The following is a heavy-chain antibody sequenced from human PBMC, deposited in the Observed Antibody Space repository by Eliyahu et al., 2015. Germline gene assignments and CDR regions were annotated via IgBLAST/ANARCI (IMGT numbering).Heavy chain of an antibody. J-gene: IGHJ4*02. D-gene: IGHD1-7*01. V-gene: IGHV4-38-2*01. Sequence: QVHLQEAGPGLVKPSETLSLXCDVSGASXXRDFWGWVRQPXGKGXEWIGTIYHGGTTYYNPSLSSRVTISIDKSKNQFSLKLTSVSASDTALYFCAGHHWNYEIHYWGQGTLVAASS. CDR2: IYHGGTT. CDR1: GASXXRDF. CDR3: AGHHWNYEIHY.